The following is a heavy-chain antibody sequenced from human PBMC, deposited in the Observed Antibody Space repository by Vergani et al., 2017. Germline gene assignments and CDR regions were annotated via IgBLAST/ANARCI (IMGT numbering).Heavy chain of an antibody. D-gene: IGHD3-22*01. V-gene: IGHV4-30-4*01. J-gene: IGHJ3*02. CDR3: ARDLYYYDSSGYPNDAFDI. Sequence: QVQLQESGPGLVKPSQTLSLTCTVSGGSISSGDYYWSWIRQPPGKGLEWIGSIYYSGSTYYNPYLKSRVTISVDTSKNQFSLKLSSVTAADTAVYYCARDLYYYDSSGYPNDAFDIWGQGTMVTVSS. CDR1: GGSISSGDYY. CDR2: IYYSGST.